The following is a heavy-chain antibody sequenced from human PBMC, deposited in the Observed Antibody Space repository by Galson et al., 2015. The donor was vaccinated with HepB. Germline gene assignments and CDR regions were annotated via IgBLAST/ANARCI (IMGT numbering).Heavy chain of an antibody. CDR1: GYTFTAYA. J-gene: IGHJ4*02. CDR2: INTNTGNP. Sequence: SVKVSCKASGYTFTAYAMNWVRQAPGQGLEWMGWINTNTGNPTYAQGFTGRFVFSLDTSVSTAYLQINSLKAADTAVYHCARAPSSGAVINKDLDYWGQGTLVTVSS. CDR3: ARAPSSGAVINKDLDY. D-gene: IGHD3-22*01. V-gene: IGHV7-4-1*02.